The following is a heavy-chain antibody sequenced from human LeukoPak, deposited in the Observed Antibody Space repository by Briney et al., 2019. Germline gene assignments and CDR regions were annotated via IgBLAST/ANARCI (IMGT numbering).Heavy chain of an antibody. CDR3: AKKPYDYVWGHFYFDY. D-gene: IGHD3-16*01. CDR1: GFTFSNYA. V-gene: IGHV3-23*01. J-gene: IGHJ4*02. Sequence: GGSLRLSCEASGFTFSNYAMSWVRQAAGKGLEWVSAIGGTGGSTYYADSVKGRFTISRDNSKNTLYLQMNSLRAEDRSVYYCAKKPYDYVWGHFYFDYWGQGTLVTVSS. CDR2: IGGTGGST.